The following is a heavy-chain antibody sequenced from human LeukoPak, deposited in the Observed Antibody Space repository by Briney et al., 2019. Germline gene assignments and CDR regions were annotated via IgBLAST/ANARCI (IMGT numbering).Heavy chain of an antibody. CDR3: ARRWPHSSGYYLFDY. Sequence: SVKVSCRASGGTLSSHGFSWVRQAPGQGLEWMGGIIPIFGSTNYAQKFQGRVTITTDESTSTGYMELSSLRSEDTAVYYCARRWPHSSGYYLFDYWGQGTLVTVSS. CDR2: IIPIFGST. J-gene: IGHJ4*02. V-gene: IGHV1-69*05. CDR1: GGTLSSHG. D-gene: IGHD3-22*01.